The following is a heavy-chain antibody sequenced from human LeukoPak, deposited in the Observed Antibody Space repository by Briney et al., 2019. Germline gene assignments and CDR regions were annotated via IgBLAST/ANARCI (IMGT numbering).Heavy chain of an antibody. J-gene: IGHJ6*02. Sequence: PGRSLRLSCAASGFTFDDYAMHWVRQAPGKGLEWVSGISWNSGSIGYADSVKGRFTISRDNAKNSLYLQMNSLRAEDTALYYCAKDSTSSGRFGGMDVWGQGTTVTVSS. D-gene: IGHD6-19*01. V-gene: IGHV3-9*01. CDR3: AKDSTSSGRFGGMDV. CDR2: ISWNSGSI. CDR1: GFTFDDYA.